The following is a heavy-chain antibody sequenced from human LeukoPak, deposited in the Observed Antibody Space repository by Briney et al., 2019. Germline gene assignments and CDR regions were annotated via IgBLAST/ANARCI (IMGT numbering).Heavy chain of an antibody. Sequence: SETLSLTCAVYGGSFSGYYWSWIRQPAGKVLEWIGRIYTSGSTNYNPSLKSRVTMSVDTSKNQFSLKLSSVTGADTAVYYCAKTGYYYDSSGYYYTASWGQGTLVTVSS. CDR1: GGSFSGYY. CDR2: IYTSGST. V-gene: IGHV4-59*10. J-gene: IGHJ4*02. CDR3: AKTGYYYDSSGYYYTAS. D-gene: IGHD3-22*01.